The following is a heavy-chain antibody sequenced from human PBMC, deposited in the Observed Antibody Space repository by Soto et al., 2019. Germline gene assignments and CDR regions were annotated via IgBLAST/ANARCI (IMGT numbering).Heavy chain of an antibody. D-gene: IGHD3-10*01. J-gene: IGHJ6*02. CDR3: VKTMGRQWGMDV. V-gene: IGHV3-23*01. CDR2: IGPSGNNT. Sequence: EVVLLESGGGSVRPGESLRLSCGASGFTFDNYAMAWVRQSPGKGLEWVSAIGPSGNNTLYIDSVKGRFTISRDSRKKTLFLQMTSLRAEDSATYYCVKTMGRQWGMDVWGQGTTVTVSS. CDR1: GFTFDNYA.